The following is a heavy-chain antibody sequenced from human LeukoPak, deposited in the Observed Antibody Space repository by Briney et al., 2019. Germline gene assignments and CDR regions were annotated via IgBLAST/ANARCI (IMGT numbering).Heavy chain of an antibody. Sequence: GGSLRLSCAASGFTFGSYAMSWVRQAPGKGLEWVSAISGSGGNTYYADSVRGRFTISRDNSKNTLYLQMNSLRAEDTAVYYCAKGGINYFDPWGQGTLVTVSS. D-gene: IGHD1-7*01. J-gene: IGHJ5*02. CDR3: AKGGINYFDP. CDR2: ISGSGGNT. V-gene: IGHV3-23*01. CDR1: GFTFGSYA.